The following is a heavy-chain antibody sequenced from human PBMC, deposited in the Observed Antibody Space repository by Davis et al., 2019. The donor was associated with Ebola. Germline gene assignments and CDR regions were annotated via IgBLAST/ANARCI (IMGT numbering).Heavy chain of an antibody. CDR1: GYTFTSYD. CDR3: ARLWFGEVGFDY. V-gene: IGHV1-2*06. D-gene: IGHD3-10*01. CDR2: INPYSGGT. J-gene: IGHJ4*02. Sequence: AASVKVSCKASGYTFTSYDINWVRQATGQGLEWMGRINPYSGGTNYAQKFQGRVTMTRDTSISTAYMELSRLRSDDTAVYYCARLWFGEVGFDYWGQGTLVTVSS.